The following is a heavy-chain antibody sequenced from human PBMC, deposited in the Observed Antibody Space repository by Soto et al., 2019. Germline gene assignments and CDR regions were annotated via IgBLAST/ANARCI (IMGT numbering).Heavy chain of an antibody. V-gene: IGHV5-10-1*01. Sequence: PGESLKISCKGSGYSFTSYWISWVRQMPGKGLEWMGRIDPSDSYTNYSPSFQGHVTISADKSISTAYLQWSSLKASDTAMYYCARLERGFWSGYYKFDYWGQGTLVTVSS. J-gene: IGHJ4*02. D-gene: IGHD3-3*01. CDR2: IDPSDSYT. CDR1: GYSFTSYW. CDR3: ARLERGFWSGYYKFDY.